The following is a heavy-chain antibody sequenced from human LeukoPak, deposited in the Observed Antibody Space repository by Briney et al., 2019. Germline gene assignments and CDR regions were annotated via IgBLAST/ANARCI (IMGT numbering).Heavy chain of an antibody. D-gene: IGHD3-22*01. CDR2: IYYSGST. Sequence: SETLSLTCTVSGGSISSYYWSWIRQPPGKGLEGRGYIYYSGSTNYNPSLTSRVTISVDTSKNQFSLKLSSVTAADTAVYYCARVPNHYDSSGYPSTLFDYWGQGTLVTVSS. CDR3: ARVPNHYDSSGYPSTLFDY. V-gene: IGHV4-59*01. CDR1: GGSISSYY. J-gene: IGHJ4*02.